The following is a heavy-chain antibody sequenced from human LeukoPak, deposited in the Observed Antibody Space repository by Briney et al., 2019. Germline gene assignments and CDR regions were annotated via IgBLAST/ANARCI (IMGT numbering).Heavy chain of an antibody. Sequence: ASVKVSCKTSGYTFTSYGVSWVRQAPGQGLAWMGWISGYNGVTRYPQTFQDRITMTTDTSASTVYMELKNLTSDDTAVYFCARDFSNFGDFWGQGTLITVSA. CDR2: ISGYNGVT. CDR1: GYTFTSYG. CDR3: ARDFSNFGDF. J-gene: IGHJ4*02. V-gene: IGHV1-18*01. D-gene: IGHD3-3*01.